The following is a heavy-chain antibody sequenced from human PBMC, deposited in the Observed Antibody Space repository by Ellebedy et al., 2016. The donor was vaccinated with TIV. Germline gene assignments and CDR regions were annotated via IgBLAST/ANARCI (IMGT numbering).Heavy chain of an antibody. D-gene: IGHD4-23*01. CDR1: GYSISSGYY. J-gene: IGHJ3*02. Sequence: SETLSLXXTVSGYSISSGYYWGWIRQPPGKGLEWIGSIYHSGSTYYNPSLKSRVTISVDTSKNQFSLKLSSVTAADTAVYYCARDGDMTTVVMDLAFDIWGQGTMVTVSS. CDR2: IYHSGST. CDR3: ARDGDMTTVVMDLAFDI. V-gene: IGHV4-38-2*02.